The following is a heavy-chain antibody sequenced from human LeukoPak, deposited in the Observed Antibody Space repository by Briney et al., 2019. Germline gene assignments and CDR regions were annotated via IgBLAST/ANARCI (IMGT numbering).Heavy chain of an antibody. D-gene: IGHD3-9*01. V-gene: IGHV4-59*08. CDR3: ARRIFSGFDP. Sequence: GSLRLSCAASGFTFSDYYMSWIRQAPGKGLEWIGYIYYSGTINYNPSLKSRVTISVDTSKNQFSLKLSSVTAADTAVYYCARRIFSGFDPWGQGTLVTVSS. J-gene: IGHJ5*02. CDR2: IYYSGTI. CDR1: GFTFSDYY.